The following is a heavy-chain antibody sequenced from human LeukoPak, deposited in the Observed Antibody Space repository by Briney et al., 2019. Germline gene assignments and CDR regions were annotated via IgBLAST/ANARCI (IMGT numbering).Heavy chain of an antibody. Sequence: ASVKVSCKASGYTFTGYYMHWVQQAPGQGLEWMGWINPNSGGTNYAQKFQGRVSMTRDTSISTAYMELSRLRSDDTAVYYCESLLWFGELLLDYWGQGTLVTVSS. CDR2: INPNSGGT. J-gene: IGHJ4*02. CDR3: ESLLWFGELLLDY. D-gene: IGHD3-10*01. CDR1: GYTFTGYY. V-gene: IGHV1-2*02.